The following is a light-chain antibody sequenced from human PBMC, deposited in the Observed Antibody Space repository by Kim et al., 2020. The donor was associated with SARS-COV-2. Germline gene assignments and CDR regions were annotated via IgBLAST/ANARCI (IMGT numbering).Light chain of an antibody. CDR1: QTVLYSSNNKNF. Sequence: ATINCKSSQTVLYSSNNKNFLAWYQQKPGQPPKLLIYWAFTLESGVPDRFSGSGSGTDFTLTISSLQAEDVAVYYCQQYYGTPPTFGQGTKVDIK. V-gene: IGKV4-1*01. J-gene: IGKJ1*01. CDR3: QQYYGTPPT. CDR2: WAF.